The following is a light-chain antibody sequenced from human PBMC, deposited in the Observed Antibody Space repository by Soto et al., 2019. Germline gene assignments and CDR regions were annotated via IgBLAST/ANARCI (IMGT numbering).Light chain of an antibody. J-gene: IGKJ2*01. CDR1: QSVTSSY. CDR3: QQYNSSPPMYT. Sequence: EIVLTQSPVTLSLSPGDRATLSCRTSQSVTSSYLAWYQQRPGQAPRLLIYGTSSRATGIPDRFSGSGSGTDFTHTISRLEPEDFAVYYCQQYNSSPPMYTFGQGTKLEIK. V-gene: IGKV3-20*01. CDR2: GTS.